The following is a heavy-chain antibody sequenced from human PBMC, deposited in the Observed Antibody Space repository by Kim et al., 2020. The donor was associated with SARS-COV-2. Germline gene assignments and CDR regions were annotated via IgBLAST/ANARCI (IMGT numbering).Heavy chain of an antibody. V-gene: IGHV3-30*04. CDR2: ISYDGSNK. D-gene: IGHD3-10*01. J-gene: IGHJ6*02. CDR3: AREFVLLWFGEFSHYYYGMDV. CDR1: GFTFSSYA. Sequence: GGSLRLSCAASGFTFSSYAMHWVRQAPGKGLEWVAVISYDGSNKYYADSVKGRFTISRDNSKNTLYLQMNSLRAEDTAVYYCAREFVLLWFGEFSHYYYGMDVWGQGTTVTVSS.